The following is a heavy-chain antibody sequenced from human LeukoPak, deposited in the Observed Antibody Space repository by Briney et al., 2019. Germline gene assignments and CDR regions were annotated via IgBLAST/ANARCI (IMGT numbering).Heavy chain of an antibody. CDR2: VSSSSSYT. D-gene: IGHD3-10*01. V-gene: IGHV3-11*03. J-gene: IGHJ5*02. Sequence: GGSLRLSCAASGFTFSDYYMNWIRQAPGKGLEWVSDVSSSSSYTNYADSVKGRFSISRDNAKNSLYLQMNSLRAEDTAVYYCARTLGITMVRGNPPLGFDPWGQGTLVTVS. CDR1: GFTFSDYY. CDR3: ARTLGITMVRGNPPLGFDP.